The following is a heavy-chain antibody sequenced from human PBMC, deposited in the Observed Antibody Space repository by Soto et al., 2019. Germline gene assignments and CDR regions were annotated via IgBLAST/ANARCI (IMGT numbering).Heavy chain of an antibody. CDR2: IIPIFGTA. Sequence: GASVKVSCKASGGTFSSYAISWVRQAPGQGLEWMGGIIPIFGTANYAQKFQGRVTITADESTSTAYMELSSLRSEDTAVYYCARDLKRPGSYYKPYYGMDVWGQGTTVTVSS. V-gene: IGHV1-69*13. D-gene: IGHD3-10*01. J-gene: IGHJ6*02. CDR1: GGTFSSYA. CDR3: ARDLKRPGSYYKPYYGMDV.